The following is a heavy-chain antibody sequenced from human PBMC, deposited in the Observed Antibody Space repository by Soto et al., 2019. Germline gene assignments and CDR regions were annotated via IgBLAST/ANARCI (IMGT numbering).Heavy chain of an antibody. D-gene: IGHD3-22*01. J-gene: IGHJ4*02. Sequence: QVRLVQSGAEVKKTGSSVKVSCKASGTTFSNYAIGWVRQAPGQGLEWMGGIILPFGTPNYAQKSQGRVTITADESMTTVYMELRGLRFEDTAVYYCVRGPDYEGYFDYWGQGSLVTVSS. V-gene: IGHV1-69*12. CDR2: IILPFGTP. CDR1: GTTFSNYA. CDR3: VRGPDYEGYFDY.